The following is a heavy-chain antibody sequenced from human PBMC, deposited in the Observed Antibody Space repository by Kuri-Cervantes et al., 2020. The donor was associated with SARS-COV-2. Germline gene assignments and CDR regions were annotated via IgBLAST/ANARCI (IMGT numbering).Heavy chain of an antibody. V-gene: IGHV3-21*01. Sequence: GGSLRLSCAASGFTFSGHWIHWVRQAPGKGLVWVSSISSSSSYIYYADSVKGRFTISRDNAKNTLYLQMNSLRDDDTAVYYCARSADSTSSGSNWLDPWGLGTLVTVSS. J-gene: IGHJ5*02. CDR3: ARSADSTSSGSNWLDP. CDR1: GFTFSGHW. CDR2: ISSSSSYI. D-gene: IGHD6-6*01.